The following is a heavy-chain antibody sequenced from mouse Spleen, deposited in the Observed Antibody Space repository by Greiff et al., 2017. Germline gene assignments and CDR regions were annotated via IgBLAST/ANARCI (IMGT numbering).Heavy chain of an antibody. V-gene: IGHV1-82*01. J-gene: IGHJ4*01. CDR3: ARYYSNSYAMDY. Sequence: VQVVESGAELVKPGASVKLSCKASGYAFSSSWMNWVKQRPGKGLEWIGRIYPGDGDTNYNGKFKGKATLTADKSSSTAYMQLSSLTSEDSAVYFCARYYSNSYAMDYWGQGTSVTVSS. CDR2: IYPGDGDT. D-gene: IGHD2-5*01. CDR1: GYAFSSSW.